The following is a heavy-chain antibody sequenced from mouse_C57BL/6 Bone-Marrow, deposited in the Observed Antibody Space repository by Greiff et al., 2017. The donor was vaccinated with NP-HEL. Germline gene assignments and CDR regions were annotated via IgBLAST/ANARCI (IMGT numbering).Heavy chain of an antibody. Sequence: VQLQQSGAELARPGASVKMSCKASGYTFTSYTMHWVKQRPGQGLEWIGYINPSSGYTKYNQKFKDKATLTADKSSSTAYMQLSSLTSEDSAVYYCARCSMGVRNDYWGQGTTLTVSS. D-gene: IGHD1-1*02. CDR1: GYTFTSYT. J-gene: IGHJ2*01. CDR3: ARCSMGVRNDY. CDR2: INPSSGYT. V-gene: IGHV1-4*01.